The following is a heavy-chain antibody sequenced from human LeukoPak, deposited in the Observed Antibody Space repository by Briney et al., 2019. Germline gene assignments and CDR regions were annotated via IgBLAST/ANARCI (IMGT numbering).Heavy chain of an antibody. CDR2: IYYGGST. J-gene: IGHJ2*01. Sequence: SQTLSLTCPVSGGSISSYYWSWIRQPPGKGLEWIGYIYYGGSTNYNPSLKSRVTISVDTSKNQFSLKLSSVTAADTAVYYCARGDSSPWYFDLWGRGTLVTVSS. CDR1: GGSISSYY. D-gene: IGHD6-13*01. CDR3: ARGDSSPWYFDL. V-gene: IGHV4-59*01.